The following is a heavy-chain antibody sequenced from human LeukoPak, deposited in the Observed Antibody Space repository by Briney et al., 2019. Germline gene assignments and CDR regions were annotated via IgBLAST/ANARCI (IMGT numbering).Heavy chain of an antibody. CDR1: GYSFTSYW. Sequence: GESLKISRKGSGYSFTSYWIGWVRQMPGKGLEWMGIIYPGDSDTRYNPSFQGQVTISADKSISTAYLQWSSLKASDTAMYYCARQRFTMRAYAGNWFDPWGQGTLVTVSS. V-gene: IGHV5-51*01. CDR2: IYPGDSDT. J-gene: IGHJ5*02. CDR3: ARQRFTMRAYAGNWFDP. D-gene: IGHD3-10*01.